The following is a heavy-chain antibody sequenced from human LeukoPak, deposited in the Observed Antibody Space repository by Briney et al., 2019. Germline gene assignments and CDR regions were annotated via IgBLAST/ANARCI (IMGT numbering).Heavy chain of an antibody. CDR1: GFTFSSYS. CDR2: ISSSSSYI. V-gene: IGHV3-21*01. D-gene: IGHD2-2*01. CDR3: ARDPPYRYYYYGMDV. Sequence: GGSLRLSCAASGFTFSSYSMNWVRQAPGKGLEWVSSISSSSSYIYYADSVKGRFTISRGNAKNSLYLQMNSLRAEDTAVYYCARDPPYRYYYYGMDVWGQGTTVTVSS. J-gene: IGHJ6*02.